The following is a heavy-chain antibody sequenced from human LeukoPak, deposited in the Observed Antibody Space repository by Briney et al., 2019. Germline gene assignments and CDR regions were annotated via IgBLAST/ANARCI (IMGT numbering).Heavy chain of an antibody. J-gene: IGHJ6*03. Sequence: GGSLRLSCAASGFTFSSYWMSWVRQAPGKGPEWVANIKQDGSEKHYVDSVKGRFTISRDNAKNSLYLQMNSLRAEDTAVYYCARGSEGIAAHYYYYYMDVWGKGTTVTVSS. CDR3: ARGSEGIAAHYYYYYMDV. V-gene: IGHV3-7*01. CDR1: GFTFSSYW. D-gene: IGHD6-6*01. CDR2: IKQDGSEK.